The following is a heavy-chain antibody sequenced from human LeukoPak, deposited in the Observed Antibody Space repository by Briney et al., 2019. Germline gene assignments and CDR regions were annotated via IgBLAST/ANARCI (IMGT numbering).Heavy chain of an antibody. V-gene: IGHV1-69*13. CDR1: GGTFRNYA. D-gene: IGHD1/OR15-1a*01. J-gene: IGHJ4*02. Sequence: SVKVSCKASGGTFRNYALSWVRQAPGQGLEWMGGLIPLFGRAEYAQKFQGRVTIIADEATKTAYLELSSLTSDDTAIYYCASPKENNDYYFDYWGQGTLVTVST. CDR3: ASPKENNDYYFDY. CDR2: LIPLFGRA.